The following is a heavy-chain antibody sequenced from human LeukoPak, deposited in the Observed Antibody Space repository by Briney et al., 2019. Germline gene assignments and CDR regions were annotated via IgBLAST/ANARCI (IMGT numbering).Heavy chain of an antibody. J-gene: IGHJ4*02. CDR1: GYTFTVYY. Sequence: ASVKVSFTASGYTFTVYYMHWVRHAPGPGHGWVGWINPNIGGTNYAQKFQGRVTMTRDTSISTAYMELSRLRSDDTAVYYCARDKDIVATMWVDYWGQGTLVTVSS. CDR2: INPNIGGT. V-gene: IGHV1-2*02. D-gene: IGHD5-12*01. CDR3: ARDKDIVATMWVDY.